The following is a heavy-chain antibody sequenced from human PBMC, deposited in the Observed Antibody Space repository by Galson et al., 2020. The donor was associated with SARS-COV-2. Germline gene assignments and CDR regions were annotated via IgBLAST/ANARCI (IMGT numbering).Heavy chain of an antibody. J-gene: IGHJ4*02. CDR2: IYYSGST. D-gene: IGHD5-12*01. CDR3: ARTQWLRSRAYDY. V-gene: IGHV4-30-4*08. CDR1: GGSISSGDYY. Sequence: SETLSLTCTVSGGSISSGDYYWSWIRQHPGKGLEWIGYIYYSGSTYYNPSLKSRVTISVDTSKNQFSLKLSSVTAADTAVYYCARTQWLRSRAYDYWGQGTLVTVSS.